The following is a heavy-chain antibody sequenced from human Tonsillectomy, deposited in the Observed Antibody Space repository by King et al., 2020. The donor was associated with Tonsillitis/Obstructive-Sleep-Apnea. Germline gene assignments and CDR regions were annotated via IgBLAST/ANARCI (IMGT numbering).Heavy chain of an antibody. CDR2: INAYNGNT. J-gene: IGHJ4*02. CDR1: GYTFTSYG. Sequence: VQLVESGAEVKKPGASVKVSCKASGYTFTSYGITWVRQAPGQGLEWMGWINAYNGNTNYAQKLQGRVTMTTDTSTSTAYMELRSLRSDDTAVYYCARDSHPYYDFWSGYLTYFDYWGQGTLVTVSS. D-gene: IGHD3-3*01. V-gene: IGHV1-18*01. CDR3: ARDSHPYYDFWSGYLTYFDY.